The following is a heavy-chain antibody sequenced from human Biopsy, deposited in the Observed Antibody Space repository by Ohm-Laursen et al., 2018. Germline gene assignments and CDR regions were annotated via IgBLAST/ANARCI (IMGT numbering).Heavy chain of an antibody. CDR3: ALQSVAQMKNFDY. CDR2: ISPKSGGT. CDR1: GYTFTDYF. Sequence: ASVKVSCKTSGYTFTDYFVHWVRQAPGQGLEWMGWISPKSGGTNYAQKFQGNITMTKNTSMSTAYMEMSRLRPDDTAVYYCALQSVAQMKNFDYWGQGTLVAVSS. V-gene: IGHV1-2*02. D-gene: IGHD6-19*01. J-gene: IGHJ4*02.